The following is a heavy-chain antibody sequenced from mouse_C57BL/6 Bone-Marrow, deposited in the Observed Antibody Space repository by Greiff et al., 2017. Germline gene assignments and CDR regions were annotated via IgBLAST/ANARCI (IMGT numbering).Heavy chain of an antibody. CDR3: ARGDYCGSSLWYFDV. J-gene: IGHJ1*03. D-gene: IGHD1-1*01. Sequence: QVQLQQPGAELVKPGASVKLSCKASGYTFTSYWMHWVKQRPGQGLEWIGMIHPNSGSTNYNEKFKGKATLTGDKSSSTAYMQRSSLTSEDSAVYYGARGDYCGSSLWYFDVWGTGTTVTVSS. CDR2: IHPNSGST. V-gene: IGHV1-64*01. CDR1: GYTFTSYW.